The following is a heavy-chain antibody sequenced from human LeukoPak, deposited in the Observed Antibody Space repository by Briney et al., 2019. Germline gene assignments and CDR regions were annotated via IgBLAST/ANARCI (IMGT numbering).Heavy chain of an antibody. Sequence: SQTLSLTCTVSGGSISSGSYYWSWIRQPAGKGLEWIGRIYTSGSTNYNPSLKSRVTISVDTSKNQFSLKLSSVTAADTAVYYCARGLDYYGSGSYYSYWFDPWGQGTLVTVSS. CDR3: ARGLDYYGSGSYYSYWFDP. V-gene: IGHV4-61*02. D-gene: IGHD3-10*01. CDR2: IYTSGST. CDR1: GGSISSGSYY. J-gene: IGHJ5*02.